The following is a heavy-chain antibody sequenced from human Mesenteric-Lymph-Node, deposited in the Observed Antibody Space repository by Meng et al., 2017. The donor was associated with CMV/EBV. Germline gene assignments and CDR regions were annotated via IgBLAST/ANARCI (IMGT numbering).Heavy chain of an antibody. CDR1: GYTFTGYY. CDR2: INPNSGGT. D-gene: IGHD2-2*01. Sequence: ASVKVSCKASGYTFTGYYMHWVRQAPGQGLEWMGRINPNSGGTNYAQKLQGRLTMTRDTSINTAYMELSSLQSDDTAMYYCTRDFTNTWHDDAFDIWGQGTLVTVSS. CDR3: TRDFTNTWHDDAFDI. J-gene: IGHJ3*02. V-gene: IGHV1-2*06.